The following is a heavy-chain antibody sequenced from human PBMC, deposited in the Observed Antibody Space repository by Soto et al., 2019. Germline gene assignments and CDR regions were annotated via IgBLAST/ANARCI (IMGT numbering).Heavy chain of an antibody. CDR3: ARDPIGYSPGPFDI. D-gene: IGHD1-26*01. V-gene: IGHV3-21*01. J-gene: IGHJ3*02. CDR2: ISISSTYI. CDR1: GFTFTSYS. Sequence: PGGSLRLSCAASGFTFTSYSINWVRQAPGKGLEWVSSISISSTYIYYAGSVKGRFTISRDNAKNSLYLQMSSLRAEDTAVYYCARDPIGYSPGPFDIWGLGTLVTVSS.